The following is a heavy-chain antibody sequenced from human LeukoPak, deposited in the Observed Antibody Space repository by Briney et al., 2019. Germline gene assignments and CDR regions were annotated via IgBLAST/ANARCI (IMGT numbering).Heavy chain of an antibody. CDR3: AKNGDRGAYCSGGSCYPYYYYSMDV. D-gene: IGHD2-15*01. V-gene: IGHV3-30*04. J-gene: IGHJ6*03. Sequence: GRSLRLSCVASGFTFSSYTMHWVRQAPGKGLEWVSVISFDGSHKYYADSVKGRFTISRDNSKNTLFLQLNSLRAEDTAIYYCAKNGDRGAYCSGGSCYPYYYYSMDVWGKGTTVTISS. CDR2: ISFDGSHK. CDR1: GFTFSSYT.